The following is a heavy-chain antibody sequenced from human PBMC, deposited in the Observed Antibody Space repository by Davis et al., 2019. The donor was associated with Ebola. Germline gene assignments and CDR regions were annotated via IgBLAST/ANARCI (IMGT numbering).Heavy chain of an antibody. D-gene: IGHD5-12*01. V-gene: IGHV3-21*04. CDR1: GFTFTRYA. Sequence: PGGSLRLSCAASGFTFTRYAMNWVRQAPGKGLEWVSSISSSSSYIYYADSVKGRFTISRDNAKNSLYLQMNSLRAEDTAVYYCARGDARGYDGDYYYYYGMDVWGQGTTVTVSS. CDR3: ARGDARGYDGDYYYYYGMDV. J-gene: IGHJ6*02. CDR2: ISSSSSYI.